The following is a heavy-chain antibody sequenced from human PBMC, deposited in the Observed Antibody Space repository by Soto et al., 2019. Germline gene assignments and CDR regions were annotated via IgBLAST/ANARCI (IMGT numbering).Heavy chain of an antibody. Sequence: QVHLVQSGAEVKKPGSSLKVSCTASGGTFRSYAVGWVRQAPGQGLEWVGGFIPLFGSTNYALDFQGRLTMSADESRTTVYMELSSLRSEDTAVYFCARGGHGDNSWSFDYWGQGTLVTVSS. D-gene: IGHD1-1*01. CDR2: FIPLFGST. J-gene: IGHJ4*02. V-gene: IGHV1-69*01. CDR1: GGTFRSYA. CDR3: ARGGHGDNSWSFDY.